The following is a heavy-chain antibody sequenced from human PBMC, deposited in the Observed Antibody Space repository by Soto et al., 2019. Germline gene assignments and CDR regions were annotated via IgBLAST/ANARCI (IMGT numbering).Heavy chain of an antibody. CDR3: ARDLSSCSSARCYSFYYGMDV. J-gene: IGHJ6*02. CDR1: GLNFSRFW. D-gene: IGHD2-2*01. V-gene: IGHV3-74*01. Sequence: GGSLRLSCTASGLNFSRFWTHWVRQVPGRGLVWVSHINSDGSRTSYADSVKGRFTISRDNAKNTLYLQMNSLRAEDTAVYYCARDLSSCSSARCYSFYYGMDVWGQGTTVTVSS. CDR2: INSDGSRT.